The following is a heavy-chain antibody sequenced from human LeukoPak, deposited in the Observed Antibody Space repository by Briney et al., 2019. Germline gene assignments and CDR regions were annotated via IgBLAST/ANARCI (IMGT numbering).Heavy chain of an antibody. CDR2: ISNSGSYI. CDR1: GFTFSSCS. J-gene: IGHJ4*02. Sequence: GGSLRLSCAASGFTFSSCSMNWVRQAPGKGLEWVSSISNSGSYIYYADLVKGRFTISRDNARNSLYLQMNSLRAEDTAVYYCANSREVAGPATDYWGQGTLVTVSS. V-gene: IGHV3-21*03. CDR3: ANSREVAGPATDY. D-gene: IGHD6-19*01.